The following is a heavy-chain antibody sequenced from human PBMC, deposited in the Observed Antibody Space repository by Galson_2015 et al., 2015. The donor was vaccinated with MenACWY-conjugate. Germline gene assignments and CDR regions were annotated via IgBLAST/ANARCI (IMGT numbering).Heavy chain of an antibody. Sequence: SLRLSCAASGFTFSTYAMSWVRQAPGKGLEWVAFISHDRKNEYHADSVKGRFTISRDNSKNTLYLQMNSLRADDTAVYYCARDSDEKTNSHNDHYFDYWGQGTLVTVSS. J-gene: IGHJ4*02. CDR2: ISHDRKNE. CDR1: GFTFSTYA. CDR3: ARDSDEKTNSHNDHYFDY. V-gene: IGHV3-30*03. D-gene: IGHD1/OR15-1a*01.